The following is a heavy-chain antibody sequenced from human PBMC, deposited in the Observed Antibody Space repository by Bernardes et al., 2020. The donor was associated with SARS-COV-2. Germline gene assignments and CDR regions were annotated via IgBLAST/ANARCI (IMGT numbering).Heavy chain of an antibody. CDR3: AREVVTAILVRLYYYGMDV. J-gene: IGHJ6*02. D-gene: IGHD2-21*02. CDR2: ISSSGSTI. CDR1: GFTFSDYY. Sequence: GGSLRLSCAASGFTFSDYYMSWIRQAPGKGLEWVSYISSSGSTIYYADSVKGRFTISRDNARNSLYLQMNSLRDEDTAVYYCAREVVTAILVRLYYYGMDVWGQGTTVTVSS. V-gene: IGHV3-11*04.